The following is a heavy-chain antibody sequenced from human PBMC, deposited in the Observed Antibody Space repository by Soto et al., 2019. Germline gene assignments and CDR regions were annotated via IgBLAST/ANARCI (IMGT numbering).Heavy chain of an antibody. V-gene: IGHV1-18*01. Sequence: QVQLVQSRGEVKKPGASVKVSCKTSGYSFTTYGISWVRQAPGQGLEWMGWISGYNGNTNYAQNLQGRVTMTTDTSTSTAYMELRSLRSDDTAVYYCASEGPAPYYYYGMDVWGQGSTVTVS. CDR3: ASEGPAPYYYYGMDV. J-gene: IGHJ6*02. CDR1: GYSFTTYG. CDR2: ISGYNGNT.